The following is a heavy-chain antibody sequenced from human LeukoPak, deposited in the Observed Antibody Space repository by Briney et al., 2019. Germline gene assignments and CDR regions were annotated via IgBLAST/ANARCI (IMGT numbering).Heavy chain of an antibody. CDR3: ARGRRAYYDFWSGYYTGTYFDY. Sequence: KPSETLSLTCAVYGGSFSGYYWSWIRQPPGKGLEWIGEINHSGSTNYNPSLKSRVTISVDTSKNQFSLKLSSVTAADTAVYYCARGRRAYYDFWSGYYTGTYFDYWGQGTLVTVSS. CDR1: GGSFSGYY. V-gene: IGHV4-34*01. J-gene: IGHJ4*02. CDR2: INHSGST. D-gene: IGHD3-3*01.